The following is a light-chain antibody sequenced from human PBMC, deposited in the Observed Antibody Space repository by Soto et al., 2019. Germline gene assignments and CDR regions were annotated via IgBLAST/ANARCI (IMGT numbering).Light chain of an antibody. J-gene: IGKJ1*01. V-gene: IGKV3-11*01. Sequence: EIVMTQSPATLSVSPGEGATLSCRASQSVSSKLAWYQQKPGQAPRLLIYDASNRATGIPVRFTGSGSGTDFTLSISSLEPEDFAVYYCHQRSNWWTFGQGTQVDIK. CDR2: DAS. CDR3: HQRSNWWT. CDR1: QSVSSK.